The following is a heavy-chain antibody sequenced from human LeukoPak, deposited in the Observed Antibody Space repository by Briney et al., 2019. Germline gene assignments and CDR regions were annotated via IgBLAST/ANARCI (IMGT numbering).Heavy chain of an antibody. Sequence: GGSLRLSCTASGFTVSSNYMSWVRQAPGKGLEWVSVIDSVKGRFTISRDNSKNTLHLQMNNLRAEDTAMYYCAREMYSGMYNDAFDIWGQGTKVTVSS. D-gene: IGHD1-26*01. J-gene: IGHJ3*02. CDR3: AREMYSGMYNDAFDI. CDR2: I. CDR1: GFTVSSNY. V-gene: IGHV3-53*01.